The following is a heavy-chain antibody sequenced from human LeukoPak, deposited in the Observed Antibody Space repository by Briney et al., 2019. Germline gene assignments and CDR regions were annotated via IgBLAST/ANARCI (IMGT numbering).Heavy chain of an antibody. CDR1: GGSISSYY. Sequence: PSETLSLTCTVSGGSISSYYWSWIRQPPGKGLEWIGYIYYSGSTNYNPSLKSRVTISVDTSKNQFSLKLSSVTAADTAVYYCARVSDSSGYYFDYWGQGTLVTVSS. J-gene: IGHJ4*02. CDR2: IYYSGST. V-gene: IGHV4-59*12. D-gene: IGHD3-22*01. CDR3: ARVSDSSGYYFDY.